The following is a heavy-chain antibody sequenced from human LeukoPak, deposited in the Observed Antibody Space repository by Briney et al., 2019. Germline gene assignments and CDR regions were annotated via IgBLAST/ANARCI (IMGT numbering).Heavy chain of an antibody. Sequence: SETLTLTCTVSGGSISSASYHWGWIRQPPGKGLEWIGSIYYSGSTYYNPSLKSRVTISVDTAKNQFSLKLSSVTAADTAVYYCARGGSTSGWSGESAWFYPWCQGTLVTVSS. V-gene: IGHV4-39*01. J-gene: IGHJ5*02. CDR3: ARGGSTSGWSGESAWFYP. CDR2: IYYSGST. CDR1: GGSISSASYH. D-gene: IGHD2-2*01.